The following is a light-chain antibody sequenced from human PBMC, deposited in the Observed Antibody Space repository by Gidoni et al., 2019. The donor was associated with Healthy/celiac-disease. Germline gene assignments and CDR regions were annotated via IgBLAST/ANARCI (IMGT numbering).Light chain of an antibody. Sequence: ENGLKQSQGTLSLSLGERATISCRASQSVSSSYQAWYQQKPGQAPRLLISGASSRATGIPDMFSGGCSRTYFTLTSSLLDPDDFAVYYCQHYGCSPWTFGPGTKVEIK. J-gene: IGKJ1*01. V-gene: IGKV3-20*01. CDR3: QHYGCSPWT. CDR2: GAS. CDR1: QSVSSSY.